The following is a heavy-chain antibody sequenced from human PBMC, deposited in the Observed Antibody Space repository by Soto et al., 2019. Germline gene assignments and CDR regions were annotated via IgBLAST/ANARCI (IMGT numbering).Heavy chain of an antibody. J-gene: IGHJ4*02. D-gene: IGHD6-19*01. CDR3: ARSEPSYSSGWYVSDY. CDR1: GGTFSSYA. CDR2: IIPIFGTA. V-gene: IGHV1-69*12. Sequence: QVQLVQSGAEVKKLGSSVKVSCKASGGTFSSYAISWVRQAPGQGLEWMGGIIPIFGTANYAQKFQGRVTITADESTSTAYMELSSLRSEDTAVYYCARSEPSYSSGWYVSDYWGQGTLVTVSS.